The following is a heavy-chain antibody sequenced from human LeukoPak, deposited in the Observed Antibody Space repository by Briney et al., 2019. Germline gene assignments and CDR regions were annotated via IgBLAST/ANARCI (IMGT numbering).Heavy chain of an antibody. J-gene: IGHJ4*02. V-gene: IGHV3-23*01. Sequence: PGGSLRLSCAASGFTFSTYAMSWVRQAPGKGLEWVSAISGSGGSTYYADSVKGRFTISRDNSKNTLYLQMNSLRAEDTAVYYCAKDSDFWSGYYLFDYWGQGTLVTVSS. CDR1: GFTFSTYA. CDR2: ISGSGGST. CDR3: AKDSDFWSGYYLFDY. D-gene: IGHD3-3*01.